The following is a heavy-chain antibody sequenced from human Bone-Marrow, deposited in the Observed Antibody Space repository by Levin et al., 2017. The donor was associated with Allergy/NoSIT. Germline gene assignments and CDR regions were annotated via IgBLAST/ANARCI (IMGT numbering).Heavy chain of an antibody. J-gene: IGHJ6*03. Sequence: SETLSLICNVSGDSIGTYYWTWIRQPPGRGLEWIGFVSDSGNTDYNPSLKSRASISIDTSKKQVSLSLSSVTAADTAVYYCVRGFGYYYYYMDVWGKGTTVTVSS. CDR1: GDSIGTYY. D-gene: IGHD3-16*01. CDR3: VRGFGYYYYYMDV. CDR2: VSDSGNT. V-gene: IGHV4-59*01.